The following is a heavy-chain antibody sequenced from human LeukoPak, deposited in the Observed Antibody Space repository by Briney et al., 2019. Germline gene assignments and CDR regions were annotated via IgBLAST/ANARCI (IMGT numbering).Heavy chain of an antibody. D-gene: IGHD2-2*02. CDR2: TWYDGGDK. CDR1: GFSFGSYG. Sequence: GGSLRLSCAASGFSFGSYGMHWVRQAPGKGLEWVALTWYDGGDKSYADSVKGRFTISRDNSKNTLFLQMNSLRAEDTAVYYCGRDGLGYCSSTNCYTFDYWGQGTLVTVSS. V-gene: IGHV3-33*01. J-gene: IGHJ4*02. CDR3: GRDGLGYCSSTNCYTFDY.